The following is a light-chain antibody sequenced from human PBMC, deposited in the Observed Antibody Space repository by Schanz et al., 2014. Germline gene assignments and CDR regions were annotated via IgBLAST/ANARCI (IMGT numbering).Light chain of an antibody. J-gene: IGKJ4*01. Sequence: EIVLTQSPATLSVSPGERATLSCRASQSVSSNLAWYQQKPGQAPRLLIYGASTRATGIPARFSGSGSGTHFILTISRLEPEDFAVYYCQQRSSWLTFGGGTRVEF. CDR1: QSVSSN. CDR2: GAS. V-gene: IGKV3D-15*01. CDR3: QQRSSWLT.